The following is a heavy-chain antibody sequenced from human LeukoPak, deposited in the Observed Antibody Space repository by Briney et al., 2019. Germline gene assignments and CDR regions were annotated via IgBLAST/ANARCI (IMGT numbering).Heavy chain of an antibody. CDR1: GFTFSSYT. V-gene: IGHV3-30*04. Sequence: PGGSLRLSCAASGFTFSSYTIHWVRQAPGRGLDWVAVISYDGGNKYYAESVKGRFTISRDNSKNTLYLQMNSLRAEDTAVYYCARDTYSTTWHEIRYWGQGTRVTVSS. CDR2: ISYDGGNK. J-gene: IGHJ4*02. CDR3: ARDTYSTTWHEIRY. D-gene: IGHD2-2*01.